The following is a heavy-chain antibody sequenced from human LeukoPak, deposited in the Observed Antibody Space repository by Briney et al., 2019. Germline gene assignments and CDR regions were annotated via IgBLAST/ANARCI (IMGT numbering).Heavy chain of an antibody. J-gene: IGHJ4*02. Sequence: SETLSLTCAVYGGSFSGYYWSWIRQPPGKGLEWIGEINHSGSTNYNPSLKSRVTISVDTSKNQFSLKLSSVTAADTAVCYCARDLYSSGWYPSHHFDYWGQGTLVTVSS. CDR3: ARDLYSSGWYPSHHFDY. V-gene: IGHV4-34*01. D-gene: IGHD6-19*01. CDR2: INHSGST. CDR1: GGSFSGYY.